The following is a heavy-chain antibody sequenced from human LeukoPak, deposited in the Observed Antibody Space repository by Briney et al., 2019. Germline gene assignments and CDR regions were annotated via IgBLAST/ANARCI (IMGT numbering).Heavy chain of an antibody. CDR1: GFIFSSYA. D-gene: IGHD1-26*01. J-gene: IGHJ4*02. CDR3: AREKQSGGTPFDY. Sequence: GGSLRLSCAASGFIFSSYAMLWVRQAPGKGLEWVAVVGNDEKTKFYADSLKGRFTVSRDNSKNTVYLQMNSLRDEDTAVYYCAREKQSGGTPFDYWGQGSLVTVSS. CDR2: VGNDEKTK. V-gene: IGHV3-30*04.